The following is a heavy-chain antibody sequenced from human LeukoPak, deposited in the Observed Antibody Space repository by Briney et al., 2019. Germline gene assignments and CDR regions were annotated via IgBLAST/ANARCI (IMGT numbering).Heavy chain of an antibody. CDR1: GGSISSSSYY. J-gene: IGHJ6*03. CDR2: IYYSGST. CDR3: ASHEGYYDSSGYPGFYYYYMDV. V-gene: IGHV4-39*01. D-gene: IGHD3-22*01. Sequence: PPETLSLTCTVSGGSISSSSYYWGWLRQPPGKGLEWIGSIYYSGSTYYNPSLKSRVTISVDTSKNQFSLKLSSVTAADTAVYYCASHEGYYDSSGYPGFYYYYMDVWGKGTTVTISS.